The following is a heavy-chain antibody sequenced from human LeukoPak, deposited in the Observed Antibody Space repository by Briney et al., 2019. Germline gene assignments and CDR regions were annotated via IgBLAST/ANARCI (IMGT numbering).Heavy chain of an antibody. CDR2: INRSGST. CDR3: ARKPQNRIYYYMDV. J-gene: IGHJ6*03. V-gene: IGHV4-34*01. D-gene: IGHD1-14*01. Sequence: PSETLSLTCAVYGGSFSGYYWSWIRQPPGKGLEWIGEINRSGSTNYNPSLKSRVTISVDTSKNQFSLKLSSVTAADTAVYYCARKPQNRIYYYMDVWGKGTTVTVSS. CDR1: GGSFSGYY.